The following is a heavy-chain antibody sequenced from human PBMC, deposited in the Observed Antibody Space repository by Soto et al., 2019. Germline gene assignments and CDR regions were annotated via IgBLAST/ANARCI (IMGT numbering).Heavy chain of an antibody. D-gene: IGHD3-22*01. Sequence: QVQLVESGGGVVQPGRSLRLSCAASGFTFSSYAMHWVRQAPGKGLEWVAVISYDGSNKYYADSVKGRFTISRDNSKNTLYLQLNSLRAEDTAVYYCARDSYYDSSGSRGEGLLDYWGQGTLVTVSS. CDR3: ARDSYYDSSGSRGEGLLDY. CDR2: ISYDGSNK. V-gene: IGHV3-30-3*01. CDR1: GFTFSSYA. J-gene: IGHJ4*02.